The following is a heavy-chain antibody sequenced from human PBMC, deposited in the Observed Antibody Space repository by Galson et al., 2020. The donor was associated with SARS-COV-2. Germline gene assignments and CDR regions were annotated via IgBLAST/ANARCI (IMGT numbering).Heavy chain of an antibody. Sequence: SETLSLTCSVSTGSISSDYWSWIRQTPGKGLEWIGLVHYEGSTNYNPTLRSRVTRSIDPSKNQFSLKLSSVTAADSAVYYWARYTTSSVAFDFWGQGTLVTVAS. CDR1: TGSISSDY. CDR3: ARYTTSSVAFDF. CDR2: VHYEGST. D-gene: IGHD6-6*01. J-gene: IGHJ4*02. V-gene: IGHV4-59*08.